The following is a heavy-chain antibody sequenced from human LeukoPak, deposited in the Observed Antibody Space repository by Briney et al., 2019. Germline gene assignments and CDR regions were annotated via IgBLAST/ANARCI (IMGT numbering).Heavy chain of an antibody. D-gene: IGHD6-19*01. Sequence: ASVKVSCKASGYTFTSYYMHWVRQAPGQGLEWMGGIIPIFGTANYAQKFQGRVTITADKSTSTAYMELSSLRSEDTAVYYCAKGEHSSGWNLAGWFDPWGQGTLVTVSS. CDR2: IIPIFGTA. J-gene: IGHJ5*02. CDR3: AKGEHSSGWNLAGWFDP. CDR1: GYTFTSYY. V-gene: IGHV1-69*06.